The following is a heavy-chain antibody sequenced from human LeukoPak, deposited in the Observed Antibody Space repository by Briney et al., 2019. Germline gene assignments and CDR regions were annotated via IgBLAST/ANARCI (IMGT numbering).Heavy chain of an antibody. D-gene: IGHD3-3*01. CDR2: MNPNSGNT. CDR1: GYTFTSYD. J-gene: IGHJ4*02. Sequence: ASVKVSCKASGYTFTSYDINWVRQATGQGLEWMGWMNPNSGNTGYAQKFQGRVTMTRNTSISTAYMELSSLRSEDTAVYYCARVGDFWSGYQFDYWGQGTLVTVSS. CDR3: ARVGDFWSGYQFDY. V-gene: IGHV1-8*01.